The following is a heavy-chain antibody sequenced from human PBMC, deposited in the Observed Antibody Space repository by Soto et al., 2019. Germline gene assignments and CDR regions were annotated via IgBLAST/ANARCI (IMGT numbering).Heavy chain of an antibody. CDR2: IDVLDGA. V-gene: IGHV3-23*01. Sequence: GGSLRLSCVVSGLSLNNYAIAWVRHAPGKGLEFVSTIDVLDGAWYSDSVRGRLAISRDVSRNTVYLQMSSLRVEDTAIYFCSDWRAGGPVNLDHWGPGTRVTVSS. CDR1: GLSLNNYA. CDR3: SDWRAGGPVNLDH. J-gene: IGHJ4*02. D-gene: IGHD2-15*01.